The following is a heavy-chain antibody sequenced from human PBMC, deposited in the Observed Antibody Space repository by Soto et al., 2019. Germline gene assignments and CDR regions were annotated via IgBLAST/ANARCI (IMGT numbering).Heavy chain of an antibody. CDR3: ARTKGPYTIFGVENWFDP. CDR2: IYHSGCT. J-gene: IGHJ5*02. D-gene: IGHD3-3*01. V-gene: IGHV4-30-2*01. CDR1: GGSISSGGYS. Sequence: QLQLQESGSGLVKPSQTLSLTCAVSGGSISSGGYSWSWIRQPPGKGLDGIGYIYHSGCTYYNPTLKRRVTRSVDRSKNQFSLQLSSVTAADTAVYYCARTKGPYTIFGVENWFDPWGQGTLVHVSS.